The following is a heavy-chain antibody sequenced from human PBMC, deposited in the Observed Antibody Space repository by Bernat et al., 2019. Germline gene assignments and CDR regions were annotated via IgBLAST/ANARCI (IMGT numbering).Heavy chain of an antibody. CDR3: AKELQWRGMATIKRVTLDY. V-gene: IGHV3-30-3*01. Sequence: QVQLVESGGGVVQPGRSLRLSCAASGFTFSSYAMHWVRQAPGKGLEWVAVISYDGSNKYYADSVKGRFTISRDNSKNTLYLQMNSLRAEDTAVYYCAKELQWRGMATIKRVTLDYWGQGTLVTVSS. CDR2: ISYDGSNK. J-gene: IGHJ4*02. D-gene: IGHD5-24*01. CDR1: GFTFSSYA.